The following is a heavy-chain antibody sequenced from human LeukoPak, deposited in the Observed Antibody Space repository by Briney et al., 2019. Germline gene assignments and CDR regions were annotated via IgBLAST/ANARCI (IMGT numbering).Heavy chain of an antibody. CDR1: GFTFSSYA. CDR3: SVMHRYYDGSGYWVQ. J-gene: IGHJ4*02. Sequence: PGGSLRLSCAASGFTFSSYAMSWVRQARGKGREGVSGFSTTGATTSYPHSVNALFTISTDNPRNTLYMQLNSLRAEDTAVYYCSVMHRYYDGSGYWVQWGQGTLVTVSS. V-gene: IGHV3-23*01. CDR2: FSTTGATT. D-gene: IGHD3-22*01.